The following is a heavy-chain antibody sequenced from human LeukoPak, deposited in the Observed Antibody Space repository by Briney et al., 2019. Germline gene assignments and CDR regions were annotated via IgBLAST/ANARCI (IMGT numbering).Heavy chain of an antibody. CDR2: TYYRSKWFN. V-gene: IGHV6-1*01. Sequence: SQALSLTCAISGDSVSSNSAAWNWIRQSPSRGLEWLGRTYYRSKWFNDYAVSVKGRITINPDTSKNQFSLQLNSVTSEDTAVYYCASNYYDSSGYYYTDYWGQGTLVTVSS. J-gene: IGHJ4*02. D-gene: IGHD3-22*01. CDR3: ASNYYDSSGYYYTDY. CDR1: GDSVSSNSAA.